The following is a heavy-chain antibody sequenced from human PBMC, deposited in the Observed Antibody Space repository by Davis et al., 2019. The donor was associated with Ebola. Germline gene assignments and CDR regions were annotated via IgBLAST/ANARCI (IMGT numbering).Heavy chain of an antibody. D-gene: IGHD1-14*01. CDR2: IGGSSGAT. V-gene: IGHV3-23*01. CDR3: AGDGIWGAYCDH. J-gene: IGHJ4*02. CDR1: GFTFDSYA. Sequence: GESLKISCATSGFTFDSYAMSWVRHAPGKGLEWVSSIGGSSGATYYADSVKGRFTISRDGSNKMLYLQMSNLTAEDKAIYYCAGDGIWGAYCDHWGQGTLVTVSS.